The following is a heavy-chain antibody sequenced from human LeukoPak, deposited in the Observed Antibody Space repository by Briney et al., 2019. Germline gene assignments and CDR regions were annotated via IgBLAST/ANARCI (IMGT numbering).Heavy chain of an antibody. Sequence: SETLSLTCTVSGYSISSGYYWGWIRQPPGMGLEWIGSILHSGSTYYNPSLKSRVTMSVDTSKNQFSLKLSSVTAADTAVYCCAREGRYYYDSSGYYFDWGQGTLVTVSS. CDR2: ILHSGST. V-gene: IGHV4-38-2*02. D-gene: IGHD3-22*01. J-gene: IGHJ4*02. CDR3: AREGRYYYDSSGYYFD. CDR1: GYSISSGYY.